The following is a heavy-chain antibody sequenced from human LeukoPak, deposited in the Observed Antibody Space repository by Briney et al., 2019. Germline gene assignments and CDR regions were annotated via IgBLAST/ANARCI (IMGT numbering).Heavy chain of an antibody. CDR2: IHTKTGNP. CDR1: GHTFGSHS. J-gene: IGHJ6*02. Sequence: ASVKVSCKASGHTFGSHSLNWVRQAPGQGPEWMGWIHTKTGNPTYAQDFTGRFVLSLDTSVKTAYLQITSLKPEDSGVYYCVTMVVVDYFYGLDVWGQGTMVIVSS. D-gene: IGHD2-8*01. V-gene: IGHV7-4-1*02. CDR3: VTMVVVDYFYGLDV.